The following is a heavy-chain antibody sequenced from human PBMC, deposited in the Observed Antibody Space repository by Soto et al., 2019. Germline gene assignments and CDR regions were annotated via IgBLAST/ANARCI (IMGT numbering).Heavy chain of an antibody. Sequence: SVIISVSWSVAEGKIVTYYWSWIMKHPGKGLEWIGYSYHRGSTYYNPSLKSRVTISVDRSKNQFSLKLSSVTAADTAVYYCATIPATTILTDYWGQGTLVTVSS. J-gene: IGHJ4*02. CDR1: EGKIVTYY. CDR3: ATIPATTILTDY. CDR2: SYHRGST. D-gene: IGHD2-2*02. V-gene: IGHV4-59*04.